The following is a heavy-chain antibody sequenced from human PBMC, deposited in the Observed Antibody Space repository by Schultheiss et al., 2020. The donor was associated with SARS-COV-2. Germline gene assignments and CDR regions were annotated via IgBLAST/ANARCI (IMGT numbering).Heavy chain of an antibody. D-gene: IGHD6-6*01. CDR1: GGSISSYY. Sequence: SQTLSLTCTVSGGSISSYYWSWIRQPPGKGLEWIGYIYYSGSTNYNPSLKSRVTISVDKSKNQFSLRLSSVTAADTAMYYCTRRTSSSVYWGQGTLVTVSS. CDR3: TRRTSSSVY. V-gene: IGHV4-59*12. J-gene: IGHJ1*01. CDR2: IYYSGST.